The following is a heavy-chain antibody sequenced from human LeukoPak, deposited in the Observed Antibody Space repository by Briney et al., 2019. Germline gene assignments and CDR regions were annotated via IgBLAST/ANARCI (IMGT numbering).Heavy chain of an antibody. CDR3: ARDIVSGSGSLNY. Sequence: GGSLRLSCAASRFSFSNYWMHWVRQAPGKGLVWVSRVKSDGSNPSYADSVKGRFTISRDNAENMLYLQMNTLGAEDTAVYYCARDIVSGSGSLNYWGQGTLVTVSS. D-gene: IGHD3-10*01. V-gene: IGHV3-74*01. CDR2: VKSDGSNP. CDR1: RFSFSNYW. J-gene: IGHJ4*02.